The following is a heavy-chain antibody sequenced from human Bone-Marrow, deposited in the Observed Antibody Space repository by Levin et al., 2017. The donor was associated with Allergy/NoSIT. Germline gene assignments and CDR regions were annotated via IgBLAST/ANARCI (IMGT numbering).Heavy chain of an antibody. CDR2: ISSGGIII. CDR1: GFTFSDYY. D-gene: IGHD5-12*01. J-gene: IGHJ4*02. V-gene: IGHV3-11*01. Sequence: KSGGSLRLSCAASGFTFSDYYMYWIRQAPGKGLEWISYISSGGIIIYYADSVNGRFTISRDNAKNSLYLQMNSLRVEDTAVYYCATGGLTDIPDSGTDCWGQGTLVTVSS. CDR3: ATGGLTDIPDSGTDC.